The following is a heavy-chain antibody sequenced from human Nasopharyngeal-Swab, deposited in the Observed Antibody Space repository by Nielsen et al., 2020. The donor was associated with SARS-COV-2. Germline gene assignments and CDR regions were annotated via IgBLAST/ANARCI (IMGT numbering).Heavy chain of an antibody. Sequence: GSLRLSCAASGFTFDDYAMHWVRQAPGKGLEWVSLISGDGGSTYYADSVKGRFTISRDNSKNSLYLQMNSLRTEDTALYYCAKDGGWVGATRPFDYWGQGTLVTVSS. V-gene: IGHV3-43*02. CDR3: AKDGGWVGATRPFDY. CDR2: ISGDGGST. J-gene: IGHJ4*02. D-gene: IGHD1-26*01. CDR1: GFTFDDYA.